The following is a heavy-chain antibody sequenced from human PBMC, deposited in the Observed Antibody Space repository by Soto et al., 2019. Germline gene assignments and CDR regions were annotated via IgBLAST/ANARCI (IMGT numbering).Heavy chain of an antibody. CDR1: GGSLSSYY. CDR3: ARQSSPTGWYFDY. CDR2: IYYSGST. D-gene: IGHD6-19*01. Sequence: ASETLSLTCTVSGGSLSSYYLGWIRPTPGKGLEWIGSIYYSGSTYYNPSLKSRVTISVDTSKNQFSLKLSSVTAADTAVYYCARQSSPTGWYFDYWGQGTLVTVSS. V-gene: IGHV4-39*01. J-gene: IGHJ4*02.